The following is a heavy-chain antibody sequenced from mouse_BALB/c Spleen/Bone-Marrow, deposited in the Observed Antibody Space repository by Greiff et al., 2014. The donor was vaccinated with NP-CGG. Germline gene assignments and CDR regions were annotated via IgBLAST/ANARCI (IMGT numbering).Heavy chain of an antibody. Sequence: QVQLKQSGAELAKPGASVKMSCKASGYTFTSYWMHWVKQRPGQGLEWIGYINPNTGYTEYNQKFKDKATLTADKSSSTAYMQLSSLTSEDSAVYYCARAPLLRLRDYFDYWGQGTTLTVPS. D-gene: IGHD1-2*01. CDR3: ARAPLLRLRDYFDY. V-gene: IGHV1-7*01. CDR2: INPNTGYT. J-gene: IGHJ2*01. CDR1: GYTFTSYW.